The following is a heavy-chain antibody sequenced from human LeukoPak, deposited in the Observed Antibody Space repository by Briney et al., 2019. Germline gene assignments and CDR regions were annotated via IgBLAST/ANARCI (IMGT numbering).Heavy chain of an antibody. D-gene: IGHD3-10*01. J-gene: IGHJ5*02. CDR1: GFSFSNYA. CDR2: ISGSGGTI. Sequence: PGGSLRLSCVASGFSFSNYAINWVRQAPGKGLEWVSAISGSGGTIFYADSVKGRFTISRDNSKNTLYLQMNSLRAEDTAVYYCAKRGVIGYGSGSRKELRNWFDPWGQGTLVTVSS. V-gene: IGHV3-23*01. CDR3: AKRGVIGYGSGSRKELRNWFDP.